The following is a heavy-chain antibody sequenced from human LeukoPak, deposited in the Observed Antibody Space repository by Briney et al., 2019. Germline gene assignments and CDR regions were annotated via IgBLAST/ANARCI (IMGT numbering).Heavy chain of an antibody. CDR3: ARSPSWSNFDY. Sequence: PGGSLRLSCAASGFTFDDYAMHWVRQAPGKGLEWVSGISWNSGSIGYADSVKGRFTISRDNAKNSLYLQMNSLRAEDTALYYCARSPSWSNFDYWGQGTLVTVSS. J-gene: IGHJ4*02. CDR2: ISWNSGSI. D-gene: IGHD3-3*01. CDR1: GFTFDDYA. V-gene: IGHV3-9*01.